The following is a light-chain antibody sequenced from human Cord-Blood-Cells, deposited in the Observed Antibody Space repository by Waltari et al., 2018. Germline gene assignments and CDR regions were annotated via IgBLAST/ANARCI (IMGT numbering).Light chain of an antibody. CDR1: QSVSSY. V-gene: IGKV3-11*01. Sequence: EIVLTQSPATLSLSPGERATLSCRASQSVSSYLAWYQQKPGQAPRLLIYDASNRATGIPARFSGSGSGTDFTLTISSLEPEDFAVYYCQQRSNWPPFTFGPGTNVDI. J-gene: IGKJ3*01. CDR2: DAS. CDR3: QQRSNWPPFT.